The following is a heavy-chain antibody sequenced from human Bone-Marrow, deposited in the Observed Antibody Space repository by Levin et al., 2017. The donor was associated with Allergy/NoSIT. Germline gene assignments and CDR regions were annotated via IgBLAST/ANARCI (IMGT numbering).Heavy chain of an antibody. D-gene: IGHD3-16*01. CDR3: TTDRALGAFDI. CDR1: GFTFNNAW. CDR2: IRSKTDGGTT. J-gene: IGHJ3*02. Sequence: PGGSLRLSCEASGFTFNNAWMSWVRQAPGKGLEWVGRIRSKTDGGTTDYATPVKGGFTISRDDSKNTLYLQMNSLKTEDTAVYYCTTDRALGAFDIWGQGTVVTVSS. V-gene: IGHV3-15*01.